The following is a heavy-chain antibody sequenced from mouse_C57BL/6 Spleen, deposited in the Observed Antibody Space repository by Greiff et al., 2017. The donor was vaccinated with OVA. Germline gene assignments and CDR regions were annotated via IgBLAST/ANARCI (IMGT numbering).Heavy chain of an antibody. CDR1: GYTFTSYW. Sequence: VQLQQSGAELAKPGASVKLSCKASGYTFTSYWMHWVKQRPGQGLEWIGYINPSSGYTKYNQKFKDKATLTADKSSSTAYMQLSSLTYEDSAVYYCARCPIITTVVATDWYFDVWGTGTTVTVSS. V-gene: IGHV1-7*01. CDR3: ARCPIITTVVATDWYFDV. J-gene: IGHJ1*03. D-gene: IGHD1-1*01. CDR2: INPSSGYT.